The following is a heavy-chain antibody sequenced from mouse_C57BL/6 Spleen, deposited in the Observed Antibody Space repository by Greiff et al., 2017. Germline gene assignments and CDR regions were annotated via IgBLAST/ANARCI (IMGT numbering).Heavy chain of an antibody. CDR3: ARGGLRRGDWYFDV. CDR2: IYPGDGDT. CDR1: GYAFSSSW. J-gene: IGHJ1*03. D-gene: IGHD2-2*01. V-gene: IGHV1-82*01. Sequence: VKLMESGPELVKPGASVKISCKASGYAFSSSWMNWVKQRPGKGLEWIGRIYPGDGDTNYNGKFKGKATLTADKSSSTAYMQLSSLTSEDSAVYFCARGGLRRGDWYFDVWGTGTTVTVSS.